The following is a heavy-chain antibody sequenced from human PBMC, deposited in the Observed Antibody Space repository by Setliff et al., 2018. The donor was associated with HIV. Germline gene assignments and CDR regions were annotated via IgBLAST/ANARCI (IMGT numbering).Heavy chain of an antibody. Sequence: ASVKVSCEASGYTFTSYAMHWVRQAPGQRLEWMGWINAGNGNTKYSQKFQGRVTITRDTSASTAYMELSSLRSEDTAVYYCARVAYYYDSSGYPCDYWGQGTLVTVSS. D-gene: IGHD3-22*01. CDR2: INAGNGNT. CDR1: GYTFTSYA. V-gene: IGHV1-3*01. CDR3: ARVAYYYDSSGYPCDY. J-gene: IGHJ4*02.